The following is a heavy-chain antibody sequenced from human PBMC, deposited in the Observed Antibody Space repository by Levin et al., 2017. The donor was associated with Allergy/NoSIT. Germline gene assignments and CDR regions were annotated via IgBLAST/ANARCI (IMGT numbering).Heavy chain of an antibody. J-gene: IGHJ6*02. Sequence: GGSLRLSCAASGFTFDDYAMHWVRQAPGKGLEWVSGISWNSGSIGYADSVKGRFTISRDNAKNSLYLQMNSLRAEDTALYYCAKDIFSSSLYGMDVWGQGTTVTVSS. D-gene: IGHD6-13*01. CDR2: ISWNSGSI. CDR3: AKDIFSSSLYGMDV. CDR1: GFTFDDYA. V-gene: IGHV3-9*01.